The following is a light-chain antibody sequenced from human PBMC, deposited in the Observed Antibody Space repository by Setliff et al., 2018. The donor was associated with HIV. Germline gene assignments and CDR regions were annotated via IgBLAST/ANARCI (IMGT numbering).Light chain of an antibody. J-gene: IGLJ1*01. V-gene: IGLV2-14*01. Sequence: LTQPASVSGSPGQSITISCTGTSSDVGGYSYVSWYQQHPGKAPKLIIYEVRNRPSGVSNRFSGSKSGNMASLTISGLQAEDEADYYCSSYAITNTLPFGTGTKVTVL. CDR1: SSDVGGYSY. CDR2: EVR. CDR3: SSYAITNTLP.